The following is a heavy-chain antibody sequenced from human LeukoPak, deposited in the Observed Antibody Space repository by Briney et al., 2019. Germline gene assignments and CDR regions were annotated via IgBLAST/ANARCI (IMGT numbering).Heavy chain of an antibody. Sequence: GASVKVSCKASGYTFTGYYMHWVRQAPGQGLEWMGWINPNSGGTNYAQKFQGWVTMTRDTSISTAYMELSRLRSDDTAVYYCARALTPQASYYDILTGYYTNYYYYYGMDVWGQGTTVTVSS. CDR2: INPNSGGT. V-gene: IGHV1-2*04. J-gene: IGHJ6*02. D-gene: IGHD3-9*01. CDR1: GYTFTGYY. CDR3: ARALTPQASYYDILTGYYTNYYYYYGMDV.